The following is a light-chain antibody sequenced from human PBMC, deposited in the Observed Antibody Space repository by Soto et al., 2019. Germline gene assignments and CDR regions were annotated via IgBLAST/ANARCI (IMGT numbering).Light chain of an antibody. V-gene: IGLV2-14*03. J-gene: IGLJ1*01. CDR2: EVS. Sequence: QSSPTPPASLSGAPGQSIPIPFPGDQSDVCAFNYVSWYQQHPDKAPKLMIYEVSNRPSGVSNRFSGSKSVNTATLTISGLQTEDEADYYCSSYTTSSTRVFGTGTKVTVL. CDR3: SSYTTSSTRV. CDR1: QSDVCAFNY.